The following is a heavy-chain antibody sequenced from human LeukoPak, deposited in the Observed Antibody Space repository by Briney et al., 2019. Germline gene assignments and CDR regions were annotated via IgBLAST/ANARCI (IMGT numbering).Heavy chain of an antibody. J-gene: IGHJ3*02. D-gene: IGHD5-18*01. Sequence: SETLSLTCAVSGGSISSSNWWSWVRQPPGKGLEWIGEIYHSGSTNYNPSLKSRVTISVDTSKNQFSLKLSSVTAADTAVYYCARDEYSYGPGAFDIWGQGTMVTVSS. CDR1: GGSISSSNW. V-gene: IGHV4-4*02. CDR3: ARDEYSYGPGAFDI. CDR2: IYHSGST.